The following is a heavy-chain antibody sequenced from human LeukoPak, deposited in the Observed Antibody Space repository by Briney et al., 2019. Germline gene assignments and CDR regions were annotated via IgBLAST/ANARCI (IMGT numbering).Heavy chain of an antibody. CDR2: INHSGST. CDR3: ARGRQYYDFWSGYYPLNNWFDP. D-gene: IGHD3-3*01. Sequence: SETLSLTCAVYGGSFSGYYWSWIRQPPGKGLEWIGEINHSGSTNYNPSLKSRVTISVDTSKNQFSLKLSSVTAADTAVHYCARGRQYYDFWSGYYPLNNWFDPWGQGTLVTVSS. CDR1: GGSFSGYY. J-gene: IGHJ5*02. V-gene: IGHV4-34*01.